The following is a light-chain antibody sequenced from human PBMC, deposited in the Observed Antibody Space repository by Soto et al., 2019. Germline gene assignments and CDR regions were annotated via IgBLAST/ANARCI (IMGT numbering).Light chain of an antibody. V-gene: IGKV1-5*01. CDR3: QQYNSYLYT. CDR1: QSVNTW. Sequence: DIQMTQSPSTLSASVGDRVTITCRASQSVNTWLAWYQQKPGKAPKTLIYGASDLESGVPSRFSGSGSGTEFTLTISSLQPDDFATYYCQQYNSYLYTFGQGTKVDIK. J-gene: IGKJ2*01. CDR2: GAS.